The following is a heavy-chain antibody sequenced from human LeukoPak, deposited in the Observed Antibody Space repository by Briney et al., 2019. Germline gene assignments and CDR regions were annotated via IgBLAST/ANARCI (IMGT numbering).Heavy chain of an antibody. CDR3: ASRCCGGDWDFDY. V-gene: IGHV4-30-2*01. D-gene: IGHD2-21*02. CDR2: IYHSGST. CDR1: GGSISSGGYS. J-gene: IGHJ4*02. Sequence: PSETLSLTCAVSGGSISSGGYSWSWIRQPPGKGLEWIGYIYHSGSTYYNPSLKSRVTISVDRSKNQFSLKLSSVTAADTAVYYCASRCCGGDWDFDYWGQGTLVTVSS.